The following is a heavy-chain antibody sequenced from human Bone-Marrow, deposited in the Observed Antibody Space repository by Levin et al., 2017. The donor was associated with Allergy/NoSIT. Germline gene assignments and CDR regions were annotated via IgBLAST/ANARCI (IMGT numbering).Heavy chain of an antibody. J-gene: IGHJ4*02. Sequence: PGGSLRLSCAASGFTFRTYGMHWVRQAPGKGLEWVAVISYDGSNEYYADSVKGRFTISRDNSKNTLLLQMNSLRAEDTAVYYCVKDRVKETAMGAFAYWGQGTLVTVSS. CDR1: GFTFRTYG. D-gene: IGHD5-18*01. CDR2: ISYDGSNE. CDR3: VKDRVKETAMGAFAY. V-gene: IGHV3-30*18.